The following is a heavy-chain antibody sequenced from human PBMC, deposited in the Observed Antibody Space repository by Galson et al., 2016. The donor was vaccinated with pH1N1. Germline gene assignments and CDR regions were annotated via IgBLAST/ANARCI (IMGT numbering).Heavy chain of an antibody. V-gene: IGHV6-1*01. D-gene: IGHD3-3*01. CDR3: ARGVIDYDFWSGYQDHAAFDI. CDR2: TYYRSKWYN. CDR1: GDSVSSNSAT. Sequence: CAISGDSVSSNSATWNWIRQSPSRGLEWLGRTYYRSKWYNDYAESVKSRIIISPDTSKNQLSLQLNSVTPADTAVYYCARGVIDYDFWSGYQDHAAFDIWGQGTMDIVSS. J-gene: IGHJ3*02.